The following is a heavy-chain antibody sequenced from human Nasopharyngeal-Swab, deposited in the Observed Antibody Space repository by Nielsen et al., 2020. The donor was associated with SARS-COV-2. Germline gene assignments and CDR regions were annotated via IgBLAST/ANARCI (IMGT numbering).Heavy chain of an antibody. CDR1: GYTFTGYY. CDR3: ATRGEVVVAATGYYYYGMDV. CDR2: INPNSGGT. V-gene: IGHV1-2*06. D-gene: IGHD2-15*01. J-gene: IGHJ6*02. Sequence: ALVKVSCKASGYTFTGYYMHWVRQAPGQGLEWMGRINPNSGGTNYAQKFQGRVTMTRDTSISTAYMELSRLRSDDTAVYCCATRGEVVVAATGYYYYGMDVWGQGTTVTVSS.